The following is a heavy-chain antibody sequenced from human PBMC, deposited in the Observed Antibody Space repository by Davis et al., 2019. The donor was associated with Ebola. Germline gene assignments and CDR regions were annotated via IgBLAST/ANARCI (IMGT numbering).Heavy chain of an antibody. CDR3: AKPPTMTREYYYYGMDV. V-gene: IGHV1-18*01. J-gene: IGHJ6*02. Sequence: AASVKVSCKASGYPFTGYGISWVRQAPGQGLEWMGWITTYNGNTNYAQKFQGRVTITADKSTSTAYMELSSLRSEDTAVYYCAKPPTMTREYYYYGMDVWGQGTTVTVSS. CDR1: GYPFTGYG. CDR2: ITTYNGNT. D-gene: IGHD4-17*01.